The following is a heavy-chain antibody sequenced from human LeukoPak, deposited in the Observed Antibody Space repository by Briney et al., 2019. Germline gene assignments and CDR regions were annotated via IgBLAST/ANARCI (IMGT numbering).Heavy chain of an antibody. D-gene: IGHD3-3*01. CDR3: ARDPITIFGVVILPNNWFDP. V-gene: IGHV1-2*02. CDR1: GYTFTGYY. CDR2: INPNSSGT. Sequence: ASVKVSCKASGYTFTGYYTHWVRQAPGQGLEWMGWINPNSSGTNYAQKFQGRVTMTRDTSISTAYMELSRLRSDDTVVYYCARDPITIFGVVILPNNWFDPWGQGTLVTVSS. J-gene: IGHJ5*02.